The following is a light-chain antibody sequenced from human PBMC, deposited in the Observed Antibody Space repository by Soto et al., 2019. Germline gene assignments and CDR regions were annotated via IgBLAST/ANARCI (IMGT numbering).Light chain of an antibody. Sequence: QSALTQPASVSGSPGQSFTISCTGTISDVGGYNYVSWYQQHPGKAPKVVIYEVSNRPSWISNRFSGSKSGNTASLTISGLQAEDEADYYCSSYTSSSTLVFGGGTKLTVL. CDR1: ISDVGGYNY. V-gene: IGLV2-14*01. CDR3: SSYTSSSTLV. J-gene: IGLJ2*01. CDR2: EVS.